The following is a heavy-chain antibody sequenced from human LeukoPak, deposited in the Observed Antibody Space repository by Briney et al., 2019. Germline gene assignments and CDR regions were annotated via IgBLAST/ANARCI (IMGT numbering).Heavy chain of an antibody. D-gene: IGHD3-9*01. J-gene: IGHJ4*02. CDR2: ISSSSSTI. Sequence: GGSLRLSCAASGFTFSSYSMNWVRQAPGKGLEWVSYISSSSSTIYYADSVKGRFTISRDNAKNSLYLQMNSLRAEDTAVYYCAKQHGYFDLYYFDYWGQGTLVTVSS. CDR1: GFTFSSYS. V-gene: IGHV3-48*04. CDR3: AKQHGYFDLYYFDY.